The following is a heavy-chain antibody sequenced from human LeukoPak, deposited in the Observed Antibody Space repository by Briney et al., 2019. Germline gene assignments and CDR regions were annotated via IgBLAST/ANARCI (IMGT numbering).Heavy chain of an antibody. Sequence: ASVKVSCKAAGYNFPAYFIHWVRQAPGQGLEWMGRINPYGGDTNYAQKFQGRVTMAGDTSISTAYMELSSLISDDTAVYYCARVGFTTSWSNFDYWGQGTLVTVSS. J-gene: IGHJ4*02. CDR3: ARVGFTTSWSNFDY. V-gene: IGHV1-2*06. CDR2: INPYGGDT. D-gene: IGHD2-2*01. CDR1: GYNFPAYF.